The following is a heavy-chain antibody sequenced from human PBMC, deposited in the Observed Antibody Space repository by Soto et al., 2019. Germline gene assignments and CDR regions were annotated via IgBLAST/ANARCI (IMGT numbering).Heavy chain of an antibody. Sequence: SETLSLTCSGSGGFVSSSSYSWGWIRQSPGQGLEWIGTIYSSENTYYNPSLLSRVTISVDTSKNEFSLRLRSVTAADTAVHYCARLNGYCISTNCRGYYGMDVWGQGTTVT. CDR2: IYSSENT. CDR1: GGFVSSSSYS. J-gene: IGHJ6*02. V-gene: IGHV4-39*01. CDR3: ARLNGYCISTNCRGYYGMDV. D-gene: IGHD2-2*03.